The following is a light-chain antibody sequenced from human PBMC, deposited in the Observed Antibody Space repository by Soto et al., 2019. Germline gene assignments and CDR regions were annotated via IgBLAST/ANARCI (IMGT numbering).Light chain of an antibody. V-gene: IGLV1-44*01. J-gene: IGLJ3*02. Sequence: QSVLTQPPSASGTPGQRVAISCSGSSSNIGSHTVNWYQQLPGTAPKLLIYGNDQRPSGVPDRFSGSKSGTSASLAISGLQPEDEVDYYCAAWDDSLNGPVFGGGTKVTVL. CDR2: GND. CDR1: SSNIGSHT. CDR3: AAWDDSLNGPV.